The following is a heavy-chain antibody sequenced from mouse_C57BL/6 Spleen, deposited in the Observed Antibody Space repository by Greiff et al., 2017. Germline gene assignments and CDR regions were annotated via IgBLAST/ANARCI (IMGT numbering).Heavy chain of an antibody. CDR1: GYSFTGYY. J-gene: IGHJ1*03. CDR2: INPSTGGT. V-gene: IGHV1-42*01. CDR3: ARRSSYGWYFDV. D-gene: IGHD1-1*01. Sequence: VQLQQPGPELVKPGASVKMSCKASGYSFTGYYMNWVKQSPVQSLEWIGKINPSTGGTPYNQKFKAKATLTVDKSSSTAYMQLSSLTSEDSAVYYCARRSSYGWYFDVWGTGTTVTVSA.